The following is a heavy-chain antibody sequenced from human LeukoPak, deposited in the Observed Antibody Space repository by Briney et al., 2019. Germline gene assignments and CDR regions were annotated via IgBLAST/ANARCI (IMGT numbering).Heavy chain of an antibody. CDR3: ARGPYSGYDLGY. V-gene: IGHV1-69*01. D-gene: IGHD5-12*01. Sequence: SVKVSCKASGGTFSSYAISWVRQAPGQGLEWMGGIIPIFGTANYAQKFQGRVTITADESTSTAYMELSSLRTEDTAVYYCARGPYSGYDLGYWGQGTLVTVSS. J-gene: IGHJ4*02. CDR1: GGTFSSYA. CDR2: IIPIFGTA.